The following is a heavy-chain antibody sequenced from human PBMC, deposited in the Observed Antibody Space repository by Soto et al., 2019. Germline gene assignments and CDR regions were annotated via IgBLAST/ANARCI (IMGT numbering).Heavy chain of an antibody. CDR1: GASITGSFF. CDR3: ARGMTPPGAPAWYYFDS. Sequence: SETLSLTCTVSGASITGSFFWSWIRQPAGKGLEWIGRFSLSGTTNYNPSLRSRVTMSADVSKNQFSLRLTSVTAADTALYYCARGMTPPGAPAWYYFDSWGQGALVTVSS. D-gene: IGHD2-8*02. CDR2: FSLSGTT. V-gene: IGHV4-4*07. J-gene: IGHJ4*02.